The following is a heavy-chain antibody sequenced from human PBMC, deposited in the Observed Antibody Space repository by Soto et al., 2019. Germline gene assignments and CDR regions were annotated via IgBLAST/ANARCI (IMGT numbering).Heavy chain of an antibody. CDR3: ASSEIVGATHFDY. D-gene: IGHD1-26*01. J-gene: IGHJ4*02. V-gene: IGHV3-33*01. CDR1: GFTFSSYG. Sequence: GSLRLSCAASGFTFSSYGMHWVRQAPGKGLEWVAVIWYDGSNKYYADSVKGRFTISRDNSKNTLYLQMNSLRAEDTAVYYCASSEIVGATHFDYWGQATLVTVSS. CDR2: IWYDGSNK.